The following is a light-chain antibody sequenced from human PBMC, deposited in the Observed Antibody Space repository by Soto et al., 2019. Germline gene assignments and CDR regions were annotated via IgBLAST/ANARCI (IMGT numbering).Light chain of an antibody. J-gene: IGLJ1*01. CDR2: DVS. Sequence: QSALTQPASVSGSPGESITISCTGTSSDVGGYNYVSWYQQHPGKAPKLMIYDVSNRPSGVSNRFSGSKSGNTASLTISGLQPEDEPYYYFSSYTSSRTRVFGTGTKVTVL. CDR3: SSYTSSRTRV. V-gene: IGLV2-14*01. CDR1: SSDVGGYNY.